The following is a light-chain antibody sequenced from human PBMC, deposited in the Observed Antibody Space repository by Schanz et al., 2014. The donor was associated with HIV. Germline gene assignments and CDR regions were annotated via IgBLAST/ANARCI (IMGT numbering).Light chain of an antibody. CDR3: VSYTGTNNPV. V-gene: IGLV2-14*03. CDR2: DVS. Sequence: QSALTQPASVSESPGQSITISCTGTSSDVGGYNYVSWYQQHPGKAPKLMIYDVSYRPSGVSNRFSGSKSGNTASLTISGLQAEDEADYYCVSYTGTNNPVFGGGTKLTVL. J-gene: IGLJ2*01. CDR1: SSDVGGYNY.